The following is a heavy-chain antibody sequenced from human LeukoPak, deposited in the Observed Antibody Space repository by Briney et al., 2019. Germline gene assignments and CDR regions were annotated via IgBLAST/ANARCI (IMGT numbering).Heavy chain of an antibody. CDR1: GDSISSGDYY. CDR3: ARRIIAVAGFDDAFAI. V-gene: IGHV4-61*02. CDR2: ISSSGST. D-gene: IGHD6-19*01. Sequence: PSETLSLTCTVSGDSISSGDYYWSWIRQPAGKELEWIGRISSSGSTNYNPSLKSRVTISVDTSKNQFSLKLSSVTAADTAVYYCARRIIAVAGFDDAFAIWGQGTMVTVSS. J-gene: IGHJ3*02.